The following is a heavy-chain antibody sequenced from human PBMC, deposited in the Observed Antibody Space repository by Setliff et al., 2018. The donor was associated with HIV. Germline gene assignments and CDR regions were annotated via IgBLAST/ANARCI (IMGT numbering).Heavy chain of an antibody. CDR1: GYTFTSYG. Sequence: ASVKVSCKASGYTFTSYGISWVRQAPGQGLEWMGWISAYKGKTNYAQKFQGRISMTTDTSTSTAYMELRSLRSDDTAIYYCAKQMKSMGPYDGFDIWGQGTMVTVSS. D-gene: IGHD3-10*01. V-gene: IGHV1-18*01. J-gene: IGHJ3*02. CDR3: AKQMKSMGPYDGFDI. CDR2: ISAYKGKT.